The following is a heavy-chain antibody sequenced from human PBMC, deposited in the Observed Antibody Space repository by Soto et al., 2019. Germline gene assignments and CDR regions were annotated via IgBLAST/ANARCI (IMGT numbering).Heavy chain of an antibody. V-gene: IGHV3-23*01. CDR2: ISGNGGGT. Sequence: EVHLLESGGGLVQPGGSLRLSCAASGYIFSNYAMAWFRQAPGQGLEWVSAISGNGGGTHYTESVKGRFTISRDNSKNMLYLQMNSLTAEDAALYYCAKDPNGDHLGAFDSWCQGTLVTVSS. CDR3: AKDPNGDHLGAFDS. D-gene: IGHD4-17*01. J-gene: IGHJ4*02. CDR1: GYIFSNYA.